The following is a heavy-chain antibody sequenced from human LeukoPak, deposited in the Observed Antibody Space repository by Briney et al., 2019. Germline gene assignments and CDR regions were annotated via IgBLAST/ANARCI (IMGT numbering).Heavy chain of an antibody. V-gene: IGHV3-11*06. Sequence: PGGSLRLSCAASGFTFSDCYMSWIRQAPGKGLEWVSYISSSSGYTNYADSVKGRFTISRDNAKNSLYLQMNSLRDEDTAVYYCALVTTVTYHYWGQGTLVTVSS. CDR1: GFTFSDCY. CDR3: ALVTTVTYHY. J-gene: IGHJ4*02. CDR2: ISSSSGYT. D-gene: IGHD4-17*01.